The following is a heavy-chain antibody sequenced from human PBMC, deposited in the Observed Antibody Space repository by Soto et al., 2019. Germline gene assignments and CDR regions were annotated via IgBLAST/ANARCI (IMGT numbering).Heavy chain of an antibody. CDR3: SRGNDAYKGGRT. CDR1: DGSLSDDY. CDR2: IHPSGST. V-gene: IGHV4-34*02. J-gene: IGHJ5*02. D-gene: IGHD1-1*01. Sequence: QVQLQQWGAGLLKPSETLSLTCAVYDGSLSDDYYTWTRQSPGKGLEWIGEIHPSGSTYYNPFLKTRVTISQDTSKKQFSLNLISVTAADTGEYYCSRGNDAYKGGRTWGQGTLVTVSS.